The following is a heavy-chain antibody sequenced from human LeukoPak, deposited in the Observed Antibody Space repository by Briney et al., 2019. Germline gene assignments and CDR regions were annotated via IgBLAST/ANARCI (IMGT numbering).Heavy chain of an antibody. CDR2: ISAYNGNT. Sequence: ASVKVSCKASGYTFTSYGISWVRQAPGQGLEWMGWISAYNGNTNYAQKLQGRVTMTTDTSTSTAYMELRSLRSDDTAVYYCARVSIGSSWYGVVFDYWGQGTLVTVSS. D-gene: IGHD6-13*01. V-gene: IGHV1-18*01. CDR3: ARVSIGSSWYGVVFDY. J-gene: IGHJ4*02. CDR1: GYTFTSYG.